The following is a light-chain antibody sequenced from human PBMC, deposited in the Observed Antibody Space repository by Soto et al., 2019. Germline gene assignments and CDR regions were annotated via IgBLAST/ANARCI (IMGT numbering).Light chain of an antibody. J-gene: IGLJ2*01. Sequence: QSALTQPASVSGSPGQSITIPCTGTRSDVGGYNYVSWFQQHPGTAPKLLIFEVSNRPSGVSNRFSGSKSGNTASLTISGLQAEDEADYYGSSYTSSINVVFGGGTKLTVL. V-gene: IGLV2-14*01. CDR2: EVS. CDR1: RSDVGGYNY. CDR3: SSYTSSINVV.